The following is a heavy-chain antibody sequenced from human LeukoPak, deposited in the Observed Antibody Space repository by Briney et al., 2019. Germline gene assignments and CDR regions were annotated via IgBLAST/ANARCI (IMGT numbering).Heavy chain of an antibody. CDR3: AKDRGVTPIPFDY. CDR1: GFSFNNYA. V-gene: IGHV3-23*01. J-gene: IGHJ4*02. CDR2: ISGSGDNT. D-gene: IGHD2-21*02. Sequence: PGRSLRLSCAAFGFSFNNYAMSWVRQAPGKGLEWVSAISGSGDNTYYADSVKGRFTISRDISKNRLYLQMNSLRAEDTAIYYCAKDRGVTPIPFDYWGQGTLVTVSS.